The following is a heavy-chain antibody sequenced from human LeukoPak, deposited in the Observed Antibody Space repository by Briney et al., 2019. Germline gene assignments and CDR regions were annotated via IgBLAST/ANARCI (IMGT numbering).Heavy chain of an antibody. D-gene: IGHD3-22*01. CDR2: ISSSSSYI. Sequence: PGGSLRLSCAASGFTFSSYSMNWVRQGPGKGLEWVSCISSSSSYIYYADSVKGRFTISRDNAKNSLYLQMNSLRAEDTAVYYCARVYDSSGYYTVAFDIWGQGTMVTVSS. CDR3: ARVYDSSGYYTVAFDI. V-gene: IGHV3-21*01. J-gene: IGHJ3*02. CDR1: GFTFSSYS.